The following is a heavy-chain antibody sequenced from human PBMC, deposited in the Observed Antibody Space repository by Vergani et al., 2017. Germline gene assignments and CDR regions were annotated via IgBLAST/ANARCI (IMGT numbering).Heavy chain of an antibody. J-gene: IGHJ5*01. CDR3: ARVGWSYYDSSGWYYAPGGWFDS. D-gene: IGHD3-22*01. V-gene: IGHV5-10-1*03. CDR2: IDPSDSYT. CDR1: GYSFTSYW. Sequence: EVQLVQSGAEVKKPGESLRISCKGSGYSFTSYWISWVRQMPGKGLEWMGRIDPSDSYTNYSPSFQGHVTISADKSISTAYLQWSSLKASDTAMDYCARVGWSYYDSSGWYYAPGGWFDSWDQVTLVAVS.